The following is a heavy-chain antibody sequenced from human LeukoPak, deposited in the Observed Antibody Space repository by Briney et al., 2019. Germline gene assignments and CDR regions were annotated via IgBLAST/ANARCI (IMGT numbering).Heavy chain of an antibody. CDR2: MSGGGGST. D-gene: IGHD3/OR15-3a*01. CDR3: AKDRGVIFDSYFDY. CDR1: GFTFSNYA. Sequence: PGGSLRLSCVVSGFTFSNYAMSWVRQAPGKGLEWVSAMSGGGGSTNYADSVKGRFTISRDNLKNTLYLQMNSLRAEDTAVYYCAKDRGVIFDSYFDYWGQGTLVTVSS. J-gene: IGHJ4*02. V-gene: IGHV3-23*01.